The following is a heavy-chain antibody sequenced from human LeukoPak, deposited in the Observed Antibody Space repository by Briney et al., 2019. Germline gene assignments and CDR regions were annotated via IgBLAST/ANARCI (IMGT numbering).Heavy chain of an antibody. CDR2: VYHSGST. Sequence: SETLSLTCTVSGYSISSGYYWGWIRQPPGKGLEWIGEVYHSGSTNYYPSLKSRVTISIEKSKNQFSLKLSSVTAADTAVYYCAGAYCGGDCYSGRAFDTWGQGTMVTVSS. CDR1: GYSISSGYY. D-gene: IGHD2-21*02. CDR3: AGAYCGGDCYSGRAFDT. J-gene: IGHJ3*02. V-gene: IGHV4-38-2*02.